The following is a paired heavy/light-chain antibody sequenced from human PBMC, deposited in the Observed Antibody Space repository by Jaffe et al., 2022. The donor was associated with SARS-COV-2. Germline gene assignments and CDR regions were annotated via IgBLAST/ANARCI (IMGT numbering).Heavy chain of an antibody. Sequence: EVQLLESGGGLEKPGGSLRLSCVASGFTFSSYAMSWVRQAPGKGLEWVSGISGSGGSTYYADSVKGRFTISRDNSKKTLYLQMSSLGDEDTAIYYCATRRDCTSTSCYHDYWGQGTLVTVSS. J-gene: IGHJ4*02. CDR1: GFTFSSYA. CDR3: ATRRDCTSTSCYHDY. D-gene: IGHD2-2*01. CDR2: ISGSGGST. V-gene: IGHV3-23*01.
Light chain of an antibody. V-gene: IGKV1-8*01. Sequence: AIRMTQSPSSFSASTGDRVTITCRASQNISSYLAWYQQKAGKAPKLLIYSASTLQSGVPSGFSGSGSGTDFTLTISCLQSEDFATYYCQQYYNYPPTFGGGTKVEIK. J-gene: IGKJ4*01. CDR3: QQYYNYPPT. CDR2: SAS. CDR1: QNISSY.